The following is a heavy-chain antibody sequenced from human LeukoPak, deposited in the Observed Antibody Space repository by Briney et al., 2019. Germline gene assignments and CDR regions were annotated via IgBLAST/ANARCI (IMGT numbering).Heavy chain of an antibody. CDR1: GYTFTGFY. CDR3: VRASSGWFLFDY. J-gene: IGHJ4*02. V-gene: IGHV1-2*04. D-gene: IGHD6-19*01. Sequence: RSSVKVSCKASGYTFTGFYVHWVRQAPGQGLEWMGWIIPSSGVTKYAQKFQGWVTMTRDTSISTAYMDLSRLRSDDTAVYYCVRASSGWFLFDYWGQGTLVTVSS. CDR2: IIPSSGVT.